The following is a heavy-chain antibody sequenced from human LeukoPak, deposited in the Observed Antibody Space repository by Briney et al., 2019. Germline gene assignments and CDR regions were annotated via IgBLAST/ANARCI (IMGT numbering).Heavy chain of an antibody. CDR2: MYTSGST. V-gene: IGHV4-59*10. CDR3: ARTPEYYYDSRGYYRNDAFDI. D-gene: IGHD3-22*01. J-gene: IGHJ3*02. CDR1: GGSISSYY. Sequence: PETLSLTCAVSGGSISSYYWSWIRQPAGKGLEWIGRMYTSGSTNYNPSLKSRVTMSVDTSKNQFSLKLRSVAAADTAVYYCARTPEYYYDSRGYYRNDAFDIWGQGTMVIVSS.